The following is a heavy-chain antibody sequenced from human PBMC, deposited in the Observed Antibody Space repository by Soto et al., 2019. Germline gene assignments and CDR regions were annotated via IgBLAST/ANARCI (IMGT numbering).Heavy chain of an antibody. CDR1: GFIFNDHY. J-gene: IGHJ2*01. CDR2: SRDKANGYST. D-gene: IGHD3-22*01. CDR3: ARDYYDKNDYPRWYFDL. V-gene: IGHV3-72*01. Sequence: EVELVESGGGLVQPGGSLRLSCAASGFIFNDHYMEWVRQAPGKGLEWIGCSRDKANGYSTEYAASVKGRFTISRDDSKYLLYLQMNSMKTEDTAVYYCARDYYDKNDYPRWYFDLRGRGTLVTVSS.